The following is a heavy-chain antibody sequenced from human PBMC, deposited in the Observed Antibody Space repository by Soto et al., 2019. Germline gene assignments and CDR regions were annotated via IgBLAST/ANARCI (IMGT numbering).Heavy chain of an antibody. Sequence: SETLSLTCTVSGGSVSSGSHHWVWIRQPPGKALAWSGYIFFTGITNYNPSLESRVTIAADTSKNQFSLKLRSVTAADTAVYYCERDVHGMDVWGQGATVTVSS. CDR2: IFFTGIT. V-gene: IGHV4-61*01. CDR1: GGSVSSGSHH. J-gene: IGHJ6*02. CDR3: ERDVHGMDV.